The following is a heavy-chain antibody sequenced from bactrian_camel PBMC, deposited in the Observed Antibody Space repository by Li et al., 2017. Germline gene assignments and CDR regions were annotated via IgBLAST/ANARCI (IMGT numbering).Heavy chain of an antibody. J-gene: IGHJ4*01. D-gene: IGHD1*01. Sequence: DVQLVESGGGLVQPGGSLRLSCAASGFVYTSYCMAWFRQAPGKEREGVAEIDSDGATKYRDSVKGRFTISKDNARSTVYLQMNSLKSEDTAVYYCVKPNPDARGGFDHWGQGTQVTVS. CDR2: IDSDGAT. CDR1: GFVYTSYC. V-gene: IGHV3S67*01. CDR3: VKPNPDARGGFDH.